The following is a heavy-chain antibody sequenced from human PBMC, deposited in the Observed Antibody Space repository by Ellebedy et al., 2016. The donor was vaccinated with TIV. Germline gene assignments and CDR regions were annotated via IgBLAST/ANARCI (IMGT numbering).Heavy chain of an antibody. D-gene: IGHD2-15*01. CDR1: GFTFSNAW. Sequence: GGSLRLXXAASGFTFSNAWMSWVRQAPGKGLEWVGRIKSKTDGGTTDYAAPVKGRFTISRDDSKNTLYLQMNSLRTEDTAVYYCTTEVVAATRSQTRYYGMDVWGQGTTVTVSS. J-gene: IGHJ6*02. CDR3: TTEVVAATRSQTRYYGMDV. CDR2: IKSKTDGGTT. V-gene: IGHV3-15*01.